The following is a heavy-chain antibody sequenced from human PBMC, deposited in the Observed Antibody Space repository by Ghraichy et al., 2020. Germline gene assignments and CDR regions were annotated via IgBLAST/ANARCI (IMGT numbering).Heavy chain of an antibody. CDR2: INPNSGGT. V-gene: IGHV1-2*06. CDR1: GYTFTGYY. Sequence: ASVKVSCKASGYTFTGYYMHWVRQAPGQGLEWMGRINPNSGGTNYAQKFQGRVTMTRDTSISTAYMELSRLRSDDTAVYYCARELYSSSSGSVDPWGQGTLVTVSS. CDR3: ARELYSSSSGSVDP. J-gene: IGHJ5*02. D-gene: IGHD6-6*01.